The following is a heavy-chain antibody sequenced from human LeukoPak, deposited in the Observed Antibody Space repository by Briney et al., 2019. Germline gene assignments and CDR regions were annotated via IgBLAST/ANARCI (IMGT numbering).Heavy chain of an antibody. CDR2: INRDGSET. Sequence: GGFLRLSCAASGYVFTKDWMGWVRQAPGKGLEWVANINRDGSETYYVDSVKGRFTISKDNAKDSLYLQMNSLRAEDTAVYYCARYGYNNGLDCWGQGTLVPVSS. J-gene: IGHJ4*02. D-gene: IGHD5-24*01. V-gene: IGHV3-7*01. CDR3: ARYGYNNGLDC. CDR1: GYVFTKDW.